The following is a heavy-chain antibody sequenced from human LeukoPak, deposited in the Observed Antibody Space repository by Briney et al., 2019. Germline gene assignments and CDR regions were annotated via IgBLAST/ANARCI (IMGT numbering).Heavy chain of an antibody. CDR2: ISPSGGST. V-gene: IGHV1-46*01. CDR3: ARDGGRHYSGKKDY. D-gene: IGHD1-26*01. Sequence: GASVKVSCKAFGYTFTSNYMHWVRQAPGQGPEWMGVISPSGGSTTYAQKFQGRVTITADESTSTAYMELSSLRSEDTAVYYCARDGGRHYSGKKDYWGQGTLVTVS. J-gene: IGHJ4*02. CDR1: GYTFTSNY.